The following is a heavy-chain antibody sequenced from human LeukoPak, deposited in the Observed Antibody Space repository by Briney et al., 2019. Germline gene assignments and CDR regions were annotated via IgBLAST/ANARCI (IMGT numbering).Heavy chain of an antibody. CDR2: LGRSGEYK. V-gene: IGHV3-23*01. Sequence: PGGSLRLSCAASGFRFTDYSMSWVRQAPGKGLEWVAGLGRSGEYKYYADSVKGRFTISRDNSKDTVSLQMNSLRAEDTAVYYCAKDHSGSYFGGQGTLVTVSS. CDR1: GFRFTDYS. D-gene: IGHD1-26*01. J-gene: IGHJ4*02. CDR3: AKDHSGSYF.